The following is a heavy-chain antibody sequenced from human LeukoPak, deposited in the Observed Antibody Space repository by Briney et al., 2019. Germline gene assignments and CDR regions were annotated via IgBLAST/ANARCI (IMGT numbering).Heavy chain of an antibody. CDR2: ISYDGSNE. D-gene: IGHD3-10*01. CDR3: AKAWGSGSLYYYYMDV. CDR1: GFTFSSYV. V-gene: IGHV3-30*04. Sequence: GGSLRLSCAASGFTFSSYVMHWVRQAPGKGLEWVAIISYDGSNEYYADSVKGRFTISRDNSKNTLYLQMNSLRAEDTAVYYCAKAWGSGSLYYYYMDVWGKGTTVAISS. J-gene: IGHJ6*03.